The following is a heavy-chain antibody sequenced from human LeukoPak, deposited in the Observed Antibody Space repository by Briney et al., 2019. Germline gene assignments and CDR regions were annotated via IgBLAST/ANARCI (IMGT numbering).Heavy chain of an antibody. D-gene: IGHD3-10*01. CDR3: ARDRKSGESSEIDF. J-gene: IGHJ4*02. V-gene: IGHV3-74*01. CDR1: GFTFSNYW. Sequence: QPGGSLRLSCAASGFTFSNYWVHWVRQAPGKGLGWVSRINRDGSTTNYADSVKCRFTVSRDNAKNTLNLQMNSLRAEDTAVYYCARDRKSGESSEIDFWGQGTLVTVSS. CDR2: INRDGSTT.